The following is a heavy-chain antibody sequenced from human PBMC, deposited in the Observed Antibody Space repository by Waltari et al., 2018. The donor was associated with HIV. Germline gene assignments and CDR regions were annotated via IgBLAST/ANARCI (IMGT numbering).Heavy chain of an antibody. CDR3: ARGGVHTVTTSDAFDI. D-gene: IGHD4-17*01. V-gene: IGHV4-34*01. CDR1: GGSFSGYY. Sequence: QVQLQQWGAGLLKPSETLSLTCAVYGGSFSGYYWSWIRQPPGKGLEWIGEINHSGGTNYNPALKSRVTISVDTSKNQFSLKLSSVTAADTAVYYCARGGVHTVTTSDAFDIWGQGTMVTVSS. CDR2: INHSGGT. J-gene: IGHJ3*02.